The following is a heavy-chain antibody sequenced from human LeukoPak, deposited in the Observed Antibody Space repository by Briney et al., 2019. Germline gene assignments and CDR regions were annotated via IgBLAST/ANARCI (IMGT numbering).Heavy chain of an antibody. J-gene: IGHJ4*02. V-gene: IGHV3-23*01. Sequence: GGSLRLFCAASGFTFSSYAMSWVRQAPGKGLEWISAISDSGGSTYDADSVKGRFTISRDNSKNTLYLQMNSLRAEDTAVYYCAKDTSIGRYCTNGVCSPFDYWGQGTLVTVSS. D-gene: IGHD2-8*01. CDR3: AKDTSIGRYCTNGVCSPFDY. CDR1: GFTFSSYA. CDR2: ISDSGGST.